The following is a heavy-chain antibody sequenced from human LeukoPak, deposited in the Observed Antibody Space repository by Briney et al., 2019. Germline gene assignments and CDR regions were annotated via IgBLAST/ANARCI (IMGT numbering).Heavy chain of an antibody. CDR1: GYTLTELS. D-gene: IGHD5-12*01. V-gene: IGHV1-24*01. CDR3: ATHSGYDPRFDP. CDR2: FDPEDGET. J-gene: IGHJ5*02. Sequence: GASVKVSCKVSGYTLTELSMHWVRQAPGKGLEWMGGFDPEDGETIYAQKFQGRVTMTEDTSTDTAYMELSSLRSEDTAVYYCATHSGYDPRFDPWGQGTLVTVSS.